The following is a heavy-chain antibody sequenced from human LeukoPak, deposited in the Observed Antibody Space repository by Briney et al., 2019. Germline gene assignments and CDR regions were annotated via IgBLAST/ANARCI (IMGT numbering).Heavy chain of an antibody. V-gene: IGHV3-21*01. J-gene: IGHJ4*02. CDR1: GFTFSSYS. D-gene: IGHD5-24*01. Sequence: GGSLRLSCAASGFTFSSYSMNWVRQAPGKGLEWVSSISSSSSYIYYADSVKGRFTISRDNAKNSLYLQMNSLRAEDTAVYYCASLEMDTIAPFVDYWGQGTLVTVSS. CDR2: ISSSSSYI. CDR3: ASLEMDTIAPFVDY.